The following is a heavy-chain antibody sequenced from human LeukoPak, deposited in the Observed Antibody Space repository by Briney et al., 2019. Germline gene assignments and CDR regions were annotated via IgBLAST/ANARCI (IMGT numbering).Heavy chain of an antibody. V-gene: IGHV3-66*01. CDR2: IYSGGST. D-gene: IGHD4-17*01. CDR3: ARERHDYGDYKGY. CDR1: GFTFSSYA. Sequence: GRSLRLSCAASGFTFSSYAMSWVRQAPGKGLEWVSVIYSGGSTYYADSVKGRFTISRDNSKNTLYLQMNSLRAEDTAVYYCARERHDYGDYKGYWGQGTLVTVSS. J-gene: IGHJ4*02.